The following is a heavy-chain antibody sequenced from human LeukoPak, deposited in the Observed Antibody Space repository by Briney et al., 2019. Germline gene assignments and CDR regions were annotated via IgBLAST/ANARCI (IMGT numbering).Heavy chain of an antibody. D-gene: IGHD5-18*01. CDR3: ARGRSYGFDFDS. CDR2: KYYSGST. J-gene: IGHJ4*02. CDR1: GVSINTCCYY. V-gene: IGHV4-61*01. Sequence: SETLSLTCDVSGVSINTCCYYWTWIRQPPGKGLEWIGYKYYSGSTRYNSSLRNRLTISLDSSKNQFSLRLTSVTAADTAVYYCARGRSYGFDFDSWGPGTLVIVSS.